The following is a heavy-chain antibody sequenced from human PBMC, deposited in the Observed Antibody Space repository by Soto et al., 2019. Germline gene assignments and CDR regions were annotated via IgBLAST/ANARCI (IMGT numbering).Heavy chain of an antibody. J-gene: IGHJ5*02. CDR1: GGAISGYY. CDR2: IYSSGST. D-gene: IGHD3-3*01. CDR3: AAGRQFSDWLGP. V-gene: IGHV4-4*07. Sequence: PSETLSLTCTVTGGAISGYYWTWIRQSDGEGLEWIGRIYSSGSTNYNPSLKSRVTISLDTSMNYFSLRLSSVTAADTAVYYCAAGRQFSDWLGPWGQGTLVTVS.